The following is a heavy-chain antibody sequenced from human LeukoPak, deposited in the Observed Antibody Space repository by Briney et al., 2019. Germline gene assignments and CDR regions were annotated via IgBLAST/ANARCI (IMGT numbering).Heavy chain of an antibody. D-gene: IGHD6-13*01. J-gene: IGHJ5*02. V-gene: IGHV4-61*02. CDR3: ARHVRKHVGYSSSWDKQGRSGWFDP. CDR2: IYTSGST. CDR1: GGSISSGSYY. Sequence: SQTLSLTCTVSGGSISSGSYYWSWIRQPAGKGLEWIGRIYTSGSTNYNPSLKSRVTISVDTSKNQFSLKLSSVTAADTAVYYCARHVRKHVGYSSSWDKQGRSGWFDPWGQGTLVTVSS.